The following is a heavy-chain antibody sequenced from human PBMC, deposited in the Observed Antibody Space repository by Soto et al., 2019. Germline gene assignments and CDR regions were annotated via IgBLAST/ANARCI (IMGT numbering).Heavy chain of an antibody. CDR2: IYYSGST. V-gene: IGHV4-61*01. Sequence: SETLSLTCTVSGGSVSSGSYYWSWIRQPPGKGLEWIGYIYYSGSTNYNPSLKSRVTISVDTSKNQFSLKLSSVTAADTAVYYCARDEIAGYYYYGMDVWCQGTTVTVSS. J-gene: IGHJ6*02. CDR3: ARDEIAGYYYYGMDV. D-gene: IGHD6-13*01. CDR1: GGSVSSGSYY.